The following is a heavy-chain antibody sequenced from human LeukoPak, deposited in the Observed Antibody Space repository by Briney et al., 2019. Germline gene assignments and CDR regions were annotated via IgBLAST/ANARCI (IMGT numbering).Heavy chain of an antibody. J-gene: IGHJ4*02. Sequence: KPSETLSLTCTVSGGSISSNYWSWVRQPPGKGLEWIGYIFYTGSTNYNPSLKSRVTMSVDTSKNQFSLKLSSVTAADTAVYYCARHAYYYDSSLDFWGQGTLVTVSS. V-gene: IGHV4-59*08. D-gene: IGHD3-22*01. CDR3: ARHAYYYDSSLDF. CDR2: IFYTGST. CDR1: GGSISSNY.